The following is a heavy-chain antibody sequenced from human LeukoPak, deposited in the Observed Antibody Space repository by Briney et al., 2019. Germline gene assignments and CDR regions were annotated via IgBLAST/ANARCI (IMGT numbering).Heavy chain of an antibody. CDR3: ASPWDF. V-gene: IGHV4-34*01. Sequence: SETLSLTCAVYGGSFSGYYWGWIRQPPGKGLEWIGEINHSGSTNYIPSLKSRVTISVDTSKNQFSLKLSSVTAADTAVYYCASPWDFWGQETLVTVSS. CDR1: GGSFSGYY. J-gene: IGHJ4*02. CDR2: INHSGST.